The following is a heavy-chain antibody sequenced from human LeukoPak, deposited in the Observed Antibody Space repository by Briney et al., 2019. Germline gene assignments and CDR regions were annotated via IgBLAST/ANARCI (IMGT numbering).Heavy chain of an antibody. CDR1: GGTFSSYA. Sequence: GSSVKVSCKASGGTFSSYAISWVRQAPGQGLEWMGGIIPIFGTANYAQKFQGRVTITADESTSTAYMELSSLRSEGTAVYYCARGSAIVRYYYYYYYMDVWGKGTTVTISS. D-gene: IGHD2-2*02. CDR2: IIPIFGTA. V-gene: IGHV1-69*01. CDR3: ARGSAIVRYYYYYYYMDV. J-gene: IGHJ6*03.